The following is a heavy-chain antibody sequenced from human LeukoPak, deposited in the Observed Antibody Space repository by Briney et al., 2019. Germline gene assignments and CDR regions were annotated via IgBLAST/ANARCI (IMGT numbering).Heavy chain of an antibody. CDR3: ARDFCYGGNCYHSLAY. D-gene: IGHD2-15*01. CDR1: GYTFTSYG. J-gene: IGHJ4*02. CDR2: ISAYNGNT. V-gene: IGHV1-18*01. Sequence: ASVKVSCKASGYTFTSYGISWVRQAPGQGLEWMGWISAYNGNTNYAQKLQGRVTMTTDTSTGTAYMELRNLISDDTALYFCARDFCYGGNCYHSLAYWGQGTLVTVSS.